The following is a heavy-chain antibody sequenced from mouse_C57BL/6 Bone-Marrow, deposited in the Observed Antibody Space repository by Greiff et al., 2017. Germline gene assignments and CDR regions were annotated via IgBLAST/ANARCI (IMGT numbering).Heavy chain of an antibody. Sequence: VQLQQSGPELVKPGASVKISCKATGYTFTDYYMDWVKQSHGKSLEWIGEINPNNGGTNYNQKFKGKATLTVDKSSSTAYMELRSLTSEDTAVYYCSRDDGYFDYFDYWGQGTTLTVSS. J-gene: IGHJ2*01. CDR3: SRDDGYFDYFDY. CDR1: GYTFTDYY. V-gene: IGHV1-18*01. D-gene: IGHD2-3*01. CDR2: INPNNGGT.